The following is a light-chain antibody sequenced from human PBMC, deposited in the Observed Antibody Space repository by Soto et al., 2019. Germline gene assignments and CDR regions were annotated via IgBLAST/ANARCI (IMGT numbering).Light chain of an antibody. J-gene: IGKJ2*01. CDR2: GAS. Sequence: IVMTQSPATLSVSLGDRATLSCRASQSVSNYLAWYQQKPGQAPRLLIYGASTRATGIPARFSGSGSETDFTLTISSLQSEDFAVYCCQQYNSWPPSYTFGQGTKLQIK. CDR1: QSVSNY. CDR3: QQYNSWPPSYT. V-gene: IGKV3-15*01.